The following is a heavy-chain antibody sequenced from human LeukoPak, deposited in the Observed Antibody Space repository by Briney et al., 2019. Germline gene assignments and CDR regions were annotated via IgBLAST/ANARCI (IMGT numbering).Heavy chain of an antibody. J-gene: IGHJ4*02. Sequence: PGGSLRLSCAASGFTFSSYAMSWVRQAPGEGLEWVPAIIDSGRDTYHADSVKGRFSISRDNSKNTLYLQMSSLRVEDTAVYYCVKGSSSSRPYYFDYWGQGTLVTVSS. CDR1: GFTFSSYA. V-gene: IGHV3-23*01. CDR2: IIDSGRDT. D-gene: IGHD6-6*01. CDR3: VKGSSSSRPYYFDY.